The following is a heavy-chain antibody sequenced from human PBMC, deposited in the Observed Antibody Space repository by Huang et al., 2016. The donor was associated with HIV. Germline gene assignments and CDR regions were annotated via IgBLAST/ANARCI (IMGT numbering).Heavy chain of an antibody. D-gene: IGHD4-17*01. J-gene: IGHJ4*02. Sequence: QVHLVQSGAEVKKPGASVKVSCKASGYTFTNYDINWVRQAPGRGLEWRGWMNPNTGNTGFAQSFQCRVNMTRKTSITTAYMELTSLTSEDTAVYYCARSAYGDLDYWGLGTPVIVSS. CDR3: ARSAYGDLDY. V-gene: IGHV1-8*02. CDR2: MNPNTGNT. CDR1: GYTFTNYD.